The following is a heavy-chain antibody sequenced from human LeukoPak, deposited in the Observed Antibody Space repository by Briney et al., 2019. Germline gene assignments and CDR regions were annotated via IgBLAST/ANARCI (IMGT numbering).Heavy chain of an antibody. V-gene: IGHV3-21*01. CDR2: ISSSSSYI. J-gene: IGHJ6*03. CDR1: GFTFSSYS. D-gene: IGHD4-17*01. Sequence: PGGSLRLSCAASGFTFSSYSMNWVRQAPGKGLEWVSSISSSSSYIYYADSVKGRFTISRDNAKNSLYLQMNSLRAEDTAVYYCARAYGVYYYMDVWGKGTTVTVSS. CDR3: ARAYGVYYYMDV.